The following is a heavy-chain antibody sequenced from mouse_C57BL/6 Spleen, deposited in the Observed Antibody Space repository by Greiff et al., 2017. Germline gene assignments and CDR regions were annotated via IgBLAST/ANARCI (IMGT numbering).Heavy chain of an antibody. D-gene: IGHD1-1*01. CDR2: IRNKANGYTT. J-gene: IGHJ4*01. CDR1: GFTFTDYY. V-gene: IGHV7-3*01. CDR3: ARYKDYGSKRYCAMDY. Sequence: EVKLMQSGGGLVQPGGSLSLSCAASGFTFTDYYMSWVRQPPGKALEWLGFIRNKANGYTTEYSASVKGRFTISRDNSQSILDLQMNALRAEDSATYYCARYKDYGSKRYCAMDYWGQGTSVTVSS.